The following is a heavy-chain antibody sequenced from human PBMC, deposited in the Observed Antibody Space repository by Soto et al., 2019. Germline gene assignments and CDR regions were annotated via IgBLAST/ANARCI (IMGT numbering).Heavy chain of an antibody. Sequence: PGGSLRLSCAASGFTFSSYGMHWVRQAPGKGLEWVAVIWYDGSNKYYADSVKGRFTISRDNSKNTLYLQMNSLRAEDTAVYYCARDSGDIVLVPAFSWCGMDVWGQGTTVTVSS. CDR3: ARDSGDIVLVPAFSWCGMDV. D-gene: IGHD2-2*01. J-gene: IGHJ6*02. CDR2: IWYDGSNK. CDR1: GFTFSSYG. V-gene: IGHV3-33*01.